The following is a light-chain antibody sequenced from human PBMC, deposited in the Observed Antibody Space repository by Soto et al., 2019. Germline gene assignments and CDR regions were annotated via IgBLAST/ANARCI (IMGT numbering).Light chain of an antibody. CDR1: QSVSSSY. Sequence: EIVLTQSPGTLSLSPGERATLSCRASQSVSSSYLAWYQQKPGQAPRLRIYGASSRATGIPDRFSGSGSGKDLTLTISRLEPEDFAVYYCQQYGSSPRVTFGGGTKVEIK. V-gene: IGKV3-20*01. J-gene: IGKJ4*01. CDR3: QQYGSSPRVT. CDR2: GAS.